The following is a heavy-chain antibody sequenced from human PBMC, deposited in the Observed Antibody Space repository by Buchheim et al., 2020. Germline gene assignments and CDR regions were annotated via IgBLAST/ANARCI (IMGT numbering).Heavy chain of an antibody. V-gene: IGHV3-33*03. D-gene: IGHD3-10*01. J-gene: IGHJ4*02. CDR1: GFTFTSYG. Sequence: QVQLVESGGGVVQPGRSLRLSCAASGFTFTSYGMHWVRQAPGKGLEWVAVISYDEKNKWYADSVKGRFTISRDSSKNTLYLQMDSLRAEDTAIYYCAKYGGVVQGVRRPFDFWGQGTL. CDR3: AKYGGVVQGVRRPFDF. CDR2: ISYDEKNK.